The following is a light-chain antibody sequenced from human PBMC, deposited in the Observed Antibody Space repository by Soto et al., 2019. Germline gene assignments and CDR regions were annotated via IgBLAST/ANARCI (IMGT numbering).Light chain of an antibody. CDR2: GSS. J-gene: IGLJ1*01. V-gene: IGLV1-40*01. CDR1: SSNIGAGFD. CDR3: QSYDNSLSGYV. Sequence: QSVLTQPPSVSGAPGQRVTISYTGSSSNIGAGFDVHWYRQLLGTAPKLLIYGSSNRPSGVPDRFSGSKSGTSASLAITGLQAEDEADYYCQSYDNSLSGYVFGTGTKVTVL.